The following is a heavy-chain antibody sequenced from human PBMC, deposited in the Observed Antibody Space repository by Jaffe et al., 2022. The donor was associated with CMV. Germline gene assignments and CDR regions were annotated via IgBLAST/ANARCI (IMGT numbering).Heavy chain of an antibody. CDR3: ARAPSWGLLDY. CDR2: IYNTGST. D-gene: IGHD7-27*01. CDR1: GGSVTNYY. Sequence: QVQLQESGPGLVKPSETLSLTCSVSGGSVTNYYWSWIRQPPGKGLEWIGYIYNTGSTNYNPSLKSRVTMSLDMSKSRFSLTLASVSAADTAVYYCARAPSWGLLDYWGLGTLVTVSS. J-gene: IGHJ4*02. V-gene: IGHV4-59*02.